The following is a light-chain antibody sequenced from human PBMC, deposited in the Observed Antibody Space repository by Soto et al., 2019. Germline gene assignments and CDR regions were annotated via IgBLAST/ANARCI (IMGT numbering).Light chain of an antibody. CDR3: QQYNTYWT. CDR1: QSISNW. J-gene: IGKJ1*01. CDR2: DAS. V-gene: IGKV1-5*01. Sequence: DIPMTQSPSTLSASVGDRVTINCRASQSISNWLAWFQQKSGKAPKLLIYDASSLESGVPSRFSGSGSGTEFTLTISSLQPDDFATYYCQQYNTYWTFGQGTKVEIK.